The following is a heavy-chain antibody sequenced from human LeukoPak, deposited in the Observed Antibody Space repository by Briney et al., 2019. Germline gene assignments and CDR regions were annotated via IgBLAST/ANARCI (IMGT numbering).Heavy chain of an antibody. Sequence: ASVKVSCKASGYTFTSYYMHWVRQAPGQGLEGMGLINPSGGSTSYAQKFQGRVTMTRDTSTSTVYMELSSLRSEDTAVYYCARISGSYYPFDYWGQGTLVTVSS. CDR1: GYTFTSYY. CDR2: INPSGGST. CDR3: ARISGSYYPFDY. D-gene: IGHD1-26*01. V-gene: IGHV1-46*01. J-gene: IGHJ4*02.